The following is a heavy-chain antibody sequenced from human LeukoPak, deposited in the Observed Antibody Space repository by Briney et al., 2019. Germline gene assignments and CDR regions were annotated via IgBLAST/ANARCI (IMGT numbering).Heavy chain of an antibody. V-gene: IGHV3-30-3*01. CDR1: GFTFSSYA. CDR3: ARDGGGFDC. J-gene: IGHJ4*02. D-gene: IGHD3-16*01. Sequence: GGSLRLSCAASGFTFSSYAMSWVRQAPGKGLEWVALISYDGSNKYYADSVKGRFTISRDNSKNTLYLQMNSLRVEDTAVYYCARDGGGFDCWGQGTLVTVSS. CDR2: ISYDGSNK.